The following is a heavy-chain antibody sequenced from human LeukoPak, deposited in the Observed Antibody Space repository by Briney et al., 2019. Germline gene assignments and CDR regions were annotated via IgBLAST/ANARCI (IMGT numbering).Heavy chain of an antibody. V-gene: IGHV3-48*01. D-gene: IGHD5-24*01. CDR3: AREDKRWLQLTLKYYYYMDV. Sequence: GGSLRLSCAASGFTFSSYSMNWVRQAPGKGLEWVSHISSSSSTIYYADSVKGRFTISRDNAKNSLYLQMNSLRAEDTAVYYCAREDKRWLQLTLKYYYYMDVWGKGTTVTVSS. CDR2: ISSSSSTI. CDR1: GFTFSSYS. J-gene: IGHJ6*03.